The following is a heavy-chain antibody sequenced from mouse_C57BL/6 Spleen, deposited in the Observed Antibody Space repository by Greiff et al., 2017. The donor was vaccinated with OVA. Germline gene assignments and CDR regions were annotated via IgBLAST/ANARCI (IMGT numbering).Heavy chain of an antibody. CDR3: ARRMSIYDGYHYAMDD. D-gene: IGHD2-3*01. V-gene: IGHV5-17*01. J-gene: IGHJ4*01. Sequence: EVKLMESGGGLVKPGGSLKLSCAASGFTFSDYGMHWVRQAPEKGLEWVAYISSGSSTIYYAATVRGRFTLSRDNAKNTLFLQMTSLRSEDTAMYYCARRMSIYDGYHYAMDDWGQGTSVTVSS. CDR1: GFTFSDYG. CDR2: ISSGSSTI.